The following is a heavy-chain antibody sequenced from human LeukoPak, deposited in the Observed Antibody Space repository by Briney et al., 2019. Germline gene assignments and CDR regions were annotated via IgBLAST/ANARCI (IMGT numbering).Heavy chain of an antibody. V-gene: IGHV3-43*01. CDR1: GFTFDDYS. CDR2: ISWDGGSI. Sequence: GGSLRLSCEASGFTFDDYSMHWVRQAPGKGLEWVSLISWDGGSIHYADSVKGRFTISRDNSKKSLYLQMNSLRTEDTALCYCAKSLVSSGYRLDYWGQGTLVTVSS. J-gene: IGHJ4*02. CDR3: AKSLVSSGYRLDY. D-gene: IGHD3-22*01.